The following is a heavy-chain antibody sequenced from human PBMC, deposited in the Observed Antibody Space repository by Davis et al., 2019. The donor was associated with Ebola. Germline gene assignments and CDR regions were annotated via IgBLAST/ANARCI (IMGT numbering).Heavy chain of an antibody. CDR1: GDRVSITSGG. D-gene: IGHD3/OR15-3a*01. CDR2: TYYNSKWYN. CDR3: ARGWLRTGFDY. J-gene: IGHJ4*02. V-gene: IGHV6-1*01. Sequence: HSQTLSLTCALSGDRVSITSGGWNWIRQSPSRGLEWLGRTYYNSKWYNDYAVSVKSRITINPDTSKNQFSLHLNSVTPGDTAVYYCARGWLRTGFDYWGQGTLVTVSS.